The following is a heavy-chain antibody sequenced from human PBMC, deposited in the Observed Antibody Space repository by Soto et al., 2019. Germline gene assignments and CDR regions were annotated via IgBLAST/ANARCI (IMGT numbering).Heavy chain of an antibody. CDR3: ARHEGYCSSTSCYWDRYYYGMDV. CDR2: IDPSDSYT. V-gene: IGHV5-10-1*01. CDR1: GYSFTSYW. J-gene: IGHJ6*02. Sequence: GESLKISCKGSGYSFTSYWISWVRQMPGKGLEWMGRIDPSDSYTNYSPSFQGHVTISADKSISTAYLQWSSLKASDTAMYYCARHEGYCSSTSCYWDRYYYGMDVWGQGTKVTVSS. D-gene: IGHD2-2*01.